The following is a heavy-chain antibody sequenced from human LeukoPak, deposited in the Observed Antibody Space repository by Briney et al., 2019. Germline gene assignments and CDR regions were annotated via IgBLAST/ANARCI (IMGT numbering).Heavy chain of an antibody. CDR1: GFTFSSYS. Sequence: GGSLRLSCAASGFTFSSYSMNWVRQAPGKGPEWVSYISSSSSHIYHADSVKGRFTISRDNAKKSLYLQMNSLRAEDTAVYYCASEGGGVVSATSEAFDIWGQGTMVTVSS. CDR2: ISSSSSHI. D-gene: IGHD2-15*01. J-gene: IGHJ3*02. CDR3: ASEGGGVVSATSEAFDI. V-gene: IGHV3-21*05.